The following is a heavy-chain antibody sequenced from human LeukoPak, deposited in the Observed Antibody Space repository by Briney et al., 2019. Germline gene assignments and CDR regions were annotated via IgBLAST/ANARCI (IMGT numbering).Heavy chain of an antibody. J-gene: IGHJ3*02. CDR1: GFTFDDYA. Sequence: GGSLRLSCAASGFTFDDYAMHWVRQAPGKGLEWVSLISWDGGSTYYADSVKGRFTISRDNSKNSLYLQMNSLRAEDTALYYCATTQIYSSGWYQGAFDIWGQGTMVTVSS. CDR2: ISWDGGST. V-gene: IGHV3-43D*03. D-gene: IGHD6-19*01. CDR3: ATTQIYSSGWYQGAFDI.